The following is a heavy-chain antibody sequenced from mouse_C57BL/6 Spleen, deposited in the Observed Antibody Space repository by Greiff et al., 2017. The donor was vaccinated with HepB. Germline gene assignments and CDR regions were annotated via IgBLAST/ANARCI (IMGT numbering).Heavy chain of an antibody. D-gene: IGHD1-1*01. Sequence: EVMLVESGEGLVKPGGSLKLSCAASGFTFSSYAMSWVRQTPEKRLEWVAYISSGGDYIYYADTVKGRVTISRDNARNTLYLQMSSLKSEDTAMYYCTRAHTAVGGGFDYWGQGTTLTVSS. V-gene: IGHV5-9-1*02. CDR1: GFTFSSYA. CDR2: ISSGGDYI. CDR3: TRAHTAVGGGFDY. J-gene: IGHJ2*01.